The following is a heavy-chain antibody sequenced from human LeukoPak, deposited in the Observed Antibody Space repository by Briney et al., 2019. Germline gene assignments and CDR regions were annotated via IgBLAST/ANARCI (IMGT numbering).Heavy chain of an antibody. Sequence: QVQLQESGPGLVKPSQTLSLTCAVSGGSISSGDYYWSWIRQPPGEGLELIGYIYYSGSTYYNPSLKSRVTISVDTSKNQFSLKLSSVTAADTAVYYCARDDRRTGRDYWGQGTLVTVSS. V-gene: IGHV4-31*11. CDR2: IYYSGST. CDR1: GGSISSGDYY. D-gene: IGHD7-27*01. J-gene: IGHJ4*02. CDR3: ARDDRRTGRDY.